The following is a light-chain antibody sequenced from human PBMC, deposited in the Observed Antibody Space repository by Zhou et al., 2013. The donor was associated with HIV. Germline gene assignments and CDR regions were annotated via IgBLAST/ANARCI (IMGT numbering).Light chain of an antibody. V-gene: IGKV3-15*01. J-gene: IGKJ4*01. CDR2: DTS. CDR1: QNVFSN. CDR3: QQYNGWPLT. Sequence: EVVMTQSPSTLSVSPGERVTLSCRASQNVFSNLAWYQQKPGLPPRLVIYDTSTRVTAFPARFSGSGSGTEFTLTISSLQSEDSALYFCQQYNGWPLTFGGGTRVTI.